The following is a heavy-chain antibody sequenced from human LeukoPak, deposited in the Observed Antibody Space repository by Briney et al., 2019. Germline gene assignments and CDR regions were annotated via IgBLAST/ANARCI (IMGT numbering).Heavy chain of an antibody. Sequence: GGSLRLSCAASGFTFSSYAMHWVRQAPGKGLEWVAVISYDGSNKYYADSVKGRFTISRDNSKNTLYLQMNSLRAEDTAVYYCAKDMRFDWTPYYFDYWGRGTLVTVSS. V-gene: IGHV3-30-3*01. D-gene: IGHD3-9*01. J-gene: IGHJ4*02. CDR2: ISYDGSNK. CDR3: AKDMRFDWTPYYFDY. CDR1: GFTFSSYA.